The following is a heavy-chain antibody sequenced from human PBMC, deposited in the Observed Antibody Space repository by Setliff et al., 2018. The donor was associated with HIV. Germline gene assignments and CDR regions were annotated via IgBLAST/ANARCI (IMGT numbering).Heavy chain of an antibody. J-gene: IGHJ2*01. CDR1: GYTFTRSD. D-gene: IGHD3-16*01. V-gene: IGHV1-8*03. Sequence: ASVKVSCKASGYTFTRSDINWVRQAMGHGLEWMGWVNPKSGDAGHTQKFQDRLAITRNTSTNTVYMELGGLTPEDTAVYFCARSGPRDYDYWNNQPRRYFDLWGRGTPVTVSS. CDR2: VNPKSGDA. CDR3: ARSGPRDYDYWNNQPRRYFDL.